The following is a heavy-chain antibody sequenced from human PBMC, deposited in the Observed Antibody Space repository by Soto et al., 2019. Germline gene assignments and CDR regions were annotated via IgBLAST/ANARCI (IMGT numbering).Heavy chain of an antibody. D-gene: IGHD3-9*01. J-gene: IGHJ4*02. Sequence: QVQLVQSGAEVKKPGASVKVSCKASGYTFTNYYIHWVRQAPGQGLEWMGIINPSGGSTRYAQKFQGRVTMTRDTSTSTVYMELSSLRSEDTAVYYCARGLQNDILTGYRDFDYWGQGTLVTVSS. CDR2: INPSGGST. V-gene: IGHV1-46*01. CDR3: ARGLQNDILTGYRDFDY. CDR1: GYTFTNYY.